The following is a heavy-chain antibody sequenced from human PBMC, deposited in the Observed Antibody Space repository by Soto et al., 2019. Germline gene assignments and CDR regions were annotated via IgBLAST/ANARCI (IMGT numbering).Heavy chain of an antibody. Sequence: GASVKVSCKASGYTFTSYAISWVRQAPGQGLEWMGGIIPIFGTANYAQKFQGRVTITADESTSTAYMELSSLRSEDTAVYYCARDGTGTTGYYYGMDVWGQGTTVTVSS. CDR1: GYTFTSYA. CDR2: IIPIFGTA. V-gene: IGHV1-69*13. J-gene: IGHJ6*02. D-gene: IGHD1-7*01. CDR3: ARDGTGTTGYYYGMDV.